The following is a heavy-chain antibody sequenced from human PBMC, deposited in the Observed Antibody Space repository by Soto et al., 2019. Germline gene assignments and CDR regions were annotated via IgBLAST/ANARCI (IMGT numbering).Heavy chain of an antibody. CDR3: ASGGAGSGPFTWELPDH. J-gene: IGHJ4*02. D-gene: IGHD1-26*01. V-gene: IGHV1-45*02. CDR2: IAPFSGDV. Sequence: QMQLVQSGAEVTKTGSSVTVSCQALGNTFSYRYLHWVRQAPGQALEWMGWIAPFSGDVHYAQKFQERVTLTRDRSINTAYMRMSSLRSGDTAIYFCASGGAGSGPFTWELPDHWGQGTLGTVSS. CDR1: GNTFSYRY.